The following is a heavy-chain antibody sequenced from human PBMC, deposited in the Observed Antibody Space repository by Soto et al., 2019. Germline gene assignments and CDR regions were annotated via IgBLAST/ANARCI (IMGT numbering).Heavy chain of an antibody. D-gene: IGHD3-16*01. Sequence: SETLSLTCTISGGSTSSDNYWSWIRQPPGKGLEWIGHIYYSGNTDYNPSLKSRLAISIDTSKNQFSLKLSSVTAADTAVYFCAREGGESSDGLYYFDSWGQGSLVTVSS. J-gene: IGHJ4*02. CDR3: AREGGESSDGLYYFDS. CDR2: IYYSGNT. CDR1: GGSTSSDNY. V-gene: IGHV4-30-4*01.